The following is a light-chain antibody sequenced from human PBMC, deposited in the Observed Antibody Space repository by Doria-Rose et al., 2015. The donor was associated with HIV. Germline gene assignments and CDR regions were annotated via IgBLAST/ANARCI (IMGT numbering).Light chain of an antibody. Sequence: EIVMTQSPGTLSLSPGGRATLSCRASQSVSRSYLAWYQQKPGLAPRLLIYDASSRATGIPDRFSGSGSGTDFTLIISRLEPEDFGVYYCQQYGSSPTTFGQGTRLEIK. CDR2: DAS. CDR3: QQYGSSPTT. CDR1: QSVSRSY. V-gene: IGKV3-20*01. J-gene: IGKJ5*01.